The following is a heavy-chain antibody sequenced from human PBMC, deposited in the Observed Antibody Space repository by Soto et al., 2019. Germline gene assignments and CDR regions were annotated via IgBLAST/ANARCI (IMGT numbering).Heavy chain of an antibody. J-gene: IGHJ6*02. D-gene: IGHD3-3*01. V-gene: IGHV4-59*01. Sequence: QVQLQESGPGLVKPSETLSLTCTVSGGSISTDYWSWIRQPPGKRLEYIGFIYYGGSTNYNPSLGSRVTISPDPSENQLSLKLSSVTAADAAVYYCARGEWFLRAYGMDVWGRGTPVTVS. CDR1: GGSISTDY. CDR2: IYYGGST. CDR3: ARGEWFLRAYGMDV.